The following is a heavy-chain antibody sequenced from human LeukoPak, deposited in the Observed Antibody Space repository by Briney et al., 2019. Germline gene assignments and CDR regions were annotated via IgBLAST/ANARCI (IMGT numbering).Heavy chain of an antibody. CDR2: MYYSGST. V-gene: IGHV4-39*07. J-gene: IGHJ4*02. D-gene: IGHD6-13*01. CDR1: GGSISRSSYY. Sequence: PSETLSLTCTVSGGSISRSSYYWGWIRQPPGKGLEWIGSMYYSGSTYYNPSLKSRVIISVDTSKNQFSLQLNSVTPEDTAVYYCARDQGVGIALDWGQGTLVTVSS. CDR3: ARDQGVGIALD.